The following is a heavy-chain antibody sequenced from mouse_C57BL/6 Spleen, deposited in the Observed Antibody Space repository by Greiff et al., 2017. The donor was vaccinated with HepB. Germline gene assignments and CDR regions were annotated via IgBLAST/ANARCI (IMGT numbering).Heavy chain of an antibody. V-gene: IGHV1-61*01. D-gene: IGHD2-4*01. CDR1: GYTFTSYW. CDR2: IYPSDSET. CDR3: AYYDYDGFAY. J-gene: IGHJ3*01. Sequence: QVQLQQSGAELVRPGSSVKLSCKASGYTFTSYWMDWVKQRPGQGLEWIGNIYPSDSETHYNQKFKDKATLTVDKSSSTAYMQLSSLTSEDSAVYYCAYYDYDGFAYWGQGTLVTVSA.